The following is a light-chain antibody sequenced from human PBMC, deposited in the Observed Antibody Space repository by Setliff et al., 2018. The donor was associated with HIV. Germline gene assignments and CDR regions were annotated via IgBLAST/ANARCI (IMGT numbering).Light chain of an antibody. Sequence: QSALTQPPSVSGAPGQRVTISCTGSSPNIGAGYDVHWYQQLPGTAPKLLTYGNSNRPSGVPDRFSGSKSGTSASLAITGLQAEDEADYYCQSYDSSLSGYVFGTGTKVTVL. CDR2: GNS. CDR1: SPNIGAGYD. CDR3: QSYDSSLSGYV. J-gene: IGLJ1*01. V-gene: IGLV1-40*01.